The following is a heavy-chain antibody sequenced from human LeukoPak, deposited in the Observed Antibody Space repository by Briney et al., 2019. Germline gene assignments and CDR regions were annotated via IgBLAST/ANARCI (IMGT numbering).Heavy chain of an antibody. CDR2: IYYSGST. D-gene: IGHD2-21*01. CDR1: GGSISTYY. V-gene: IGHV4-59*01. CDR3: AKGGKGFPLGLRFDS. J-gene: IGHJ4*02. Sequence: SETLSLTCTVPGGSISTYYWTWIRQPPGKGLEWIGYIYYSGSTKYNPSLKRRVTISVDTSKNQFSLKLTSLTAADTAVYYCAKGGKGFPLGLRFDSWGQGTLVSVSS.